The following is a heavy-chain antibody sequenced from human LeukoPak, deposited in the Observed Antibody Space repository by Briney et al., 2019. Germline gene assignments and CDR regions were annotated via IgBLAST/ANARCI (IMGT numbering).Heavy chain of an antibody. Sequence: PGGSLRLSCAASGFTFSSHAMSWVRQAPGKGLEWVSAISGSGGSTYYADSVKGRFTISRDNSKNTLYLQMNSLRAEDTAVYYCAKENCSSTSCYNNWFDPWGQGTLVTVSS. D-gene: IGHD2-2*02. J-gene: IGHJ5*02. CDR1: GFTFSSHA. CDR3: AKENCSSTSCYNNWFDP. CDR2: ISGSGGST. V-gene: IGHV3-23*01.